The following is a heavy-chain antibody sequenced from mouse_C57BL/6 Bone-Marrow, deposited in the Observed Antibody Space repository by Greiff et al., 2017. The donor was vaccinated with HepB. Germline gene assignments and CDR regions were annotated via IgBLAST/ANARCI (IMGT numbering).Heavy chain of an antibody. D-gene: IGHD3-3*01. CDR2: IDPSDSYT. Sequence: VQLQQPGAELVMPGASVKLSCKASGYTFTSYWMHWVKQRPGQGLEWIGKIDPSDSYTNYNQKFKGKSTLTVDKSSSTAYMQLSSLTSEDSAVYYCARERALPDPAWFAYWGQGTLVTVSA. V-gene: IGHV1-69*01. CDR3: ARERALPDPAWFAY. CDR1: GYTFTSYW. J-gene: IGHJ3*01.